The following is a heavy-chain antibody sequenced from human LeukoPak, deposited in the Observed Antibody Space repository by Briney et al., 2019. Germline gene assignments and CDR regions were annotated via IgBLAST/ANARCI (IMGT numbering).Heavy chain of an antibody. V-gene: IGHV3-7*01. D-gene: IGHD2-8*01. J-gene: IGHJ3*02. Sequence: GGYLRLSCAASGFTFSSYWMTWVRQAPGKGLAWVANIKQDGSAKYYMDSVKGRFTISRDNAKNSLYLQMNSLGVEDTAVYYCARVNPLMAPGAVDIWGQGTKVAVSS. CDR3: ARVNPLMAPGAVDI. CDR2: IKQDGSAK. CDR1: GFTFSSYW.